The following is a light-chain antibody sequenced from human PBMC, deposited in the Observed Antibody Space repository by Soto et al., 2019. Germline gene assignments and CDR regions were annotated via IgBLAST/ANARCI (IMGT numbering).Light chain of an antibody. CDR2: LAS. V-gene: IGKV3D-11*01. Sequence: EIVLTQSPATLSSFPGDRVTLSCRASQAVNTILAWYQHKPGQAPRLLIYLASNRAAGVPARFSGSGSGKELTLTISSVEPEDFAVDYCNQRQSWHRTFGQGTQV. J-gene: IGKJ1*01. CDR1: QAVNTI. CDR3: NQRQSWHRT.